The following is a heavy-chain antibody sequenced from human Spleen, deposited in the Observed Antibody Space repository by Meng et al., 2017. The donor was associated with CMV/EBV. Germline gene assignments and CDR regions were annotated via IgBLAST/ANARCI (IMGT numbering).Heavy chain of an antibody. Sequence: ASVKVSCKASGYTFTSYYMHWVRQAPGQGLEWMGIINPSGGSTSYAQKFQGRVTMTRNTSISTAYMELSSLRSEDTAVYYCARGGYCSGGSCYIWSYGMDVWGQGTTVTVSS. CDR2: INPSGGST. CDR1: GYTFTSYY. CDR3: ARGGYCSGGSCYIWSYGMDV. D-gene: IGHD2-15*01. J-gene: IGHJ6*02. V-gene: IGHV1-46*01.